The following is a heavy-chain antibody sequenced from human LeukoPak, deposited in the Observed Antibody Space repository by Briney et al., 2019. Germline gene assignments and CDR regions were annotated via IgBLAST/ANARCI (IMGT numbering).Heavy chain of an antibody. CDR3: AKDSALYCSSTSCPAAFY. CDR2: INTDGSST. Sequence: PGGSLRLSCAASGFTFSSYWMHWVRQAPGKGLVWVSRINTDGSSTSYADSVKGRFTISRDNAKNTLYLQMNSLRAEDTAVYYCAKDSALYCSSTSCPAAFYWGQGTLVTVSS. CDR1: GFTFSSYW. J-gene: IGHJ4*02. V-gene: IGHV3-74*01. D-gene: IGHD2-2*01.